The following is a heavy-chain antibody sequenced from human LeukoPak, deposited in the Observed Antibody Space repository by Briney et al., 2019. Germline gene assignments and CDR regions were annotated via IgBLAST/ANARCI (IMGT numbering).Heavy chain of an antibody. V-gene: IGHV4-61*02. CDR2: IYTSGST. D-gene: IGHD5-18*01. Sequence: SQTLSLTCTVSGGSISSGSYYWSWIRQPAGKGLEWIGRIYTSGSTNYNPSLKSRVTISVDTSKNQFSLKLSSVTAADTAVYYCARDSGYSYGYALGYWGQGTLVTVSS. CDR3: ARDSGYSYGYALGY. CDR1: GGSISSGSYY. J-gene: IGHJ4*02.